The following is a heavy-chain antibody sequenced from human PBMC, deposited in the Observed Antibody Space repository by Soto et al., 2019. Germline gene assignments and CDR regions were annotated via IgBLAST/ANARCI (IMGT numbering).Heavy chain of an antibody. J-gene: IGHJ3*02. V-gene: IGHV3-33*01. CDR2: IWYDGSNK. CDR1: GFTFSSYG. CDR3: AREGSGYAFDI. Sequence: GGALRLSCAASGFTFSSYGMHWVRQAPGKGLEWVAVIWYDGSNKYYADSVKGRFTISRDNSKNTLYLQMNSLRAEDTAVYYCAREGSGYAFDIWGQGTMVTVSS.